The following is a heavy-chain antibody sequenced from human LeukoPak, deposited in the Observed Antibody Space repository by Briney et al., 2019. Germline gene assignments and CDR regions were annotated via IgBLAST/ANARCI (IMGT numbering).Heavy chain of an antibody. Sequence: PGGSLRLSCAGSGFTFSSYYMIWVRQAPGKGLEWVSYISRSSSTIYYADSVKGRFTISRDNAKNSLYLQMNSLRAEDTAVYYCAKPYYYGSRSYMDYWGQGTLVTVSS. CDR1: GFTFSSYY. CDR2: ISRSSSTI. J-gene: IGHJ4*02. V-gene: IGHV3-48*01. D-gene: IGHD3-10*01. CDR3: AKPYYYGSRSYMDY.